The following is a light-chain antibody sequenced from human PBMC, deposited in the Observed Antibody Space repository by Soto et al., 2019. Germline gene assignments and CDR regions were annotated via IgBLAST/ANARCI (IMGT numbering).Light chain of an antibody. CDR3: HQYGSSPPYT. Sequence: EVVLTQSPGTLSLSPGESATLSCRASQSVSNNYFAWYQQKPGQAPRLLIFGSSDRATGIPDRFSGSGSGIDFTRTISRLEPEDFAVCYCHQYGSSPPYTFGQGIKLEIK. CDR2: GSS. CDR1: QSVSNNY. V-gene: IGKV3-20*01. J-gene: IGKJ2*01.